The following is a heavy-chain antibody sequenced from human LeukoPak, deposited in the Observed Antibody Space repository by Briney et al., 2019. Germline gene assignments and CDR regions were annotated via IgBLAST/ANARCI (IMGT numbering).Heavy chain of an antibody. V-gene: IGHV1-46*01. CDR2: VNPSGGGT. CDR1: GYTFTNYY. Sequence: ASVKVSCKASGYTFTNYYIHWVRQAPGQGPEWMGMVNPSGGGTIYAQRFQGRVSVTRDTSTSTVYMELSSLGSEDTAVYYCAREIPNAYWFDPWGQGTPVTVSS. CDR3: AREIPNAYWFDP. D-gene: IGHD2-8*01. J-gene: IGHJ5*02.